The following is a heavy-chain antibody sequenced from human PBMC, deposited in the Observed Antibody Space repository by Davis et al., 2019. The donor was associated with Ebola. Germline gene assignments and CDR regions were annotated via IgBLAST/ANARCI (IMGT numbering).Heavy chain of an antibody. CDR2: ISSSGSTI. CDR3: AKMTTVVTPGWFDP. V-gene: IGHV3-11*01. J-gene: IGHJ5*02. CDR1: GFTFSDYY. D-gene: IGHD4-23*01. Sequence: GESLKISCAASGFTFSDYYMSWIRQAPGKGLEWVSYISSSGSTIYYADSVKGRFTISRDNSKNTLYLQMNSLRAEDTAVYYCAKMTTVVTPGWFDPWGQGTLVTVSS.